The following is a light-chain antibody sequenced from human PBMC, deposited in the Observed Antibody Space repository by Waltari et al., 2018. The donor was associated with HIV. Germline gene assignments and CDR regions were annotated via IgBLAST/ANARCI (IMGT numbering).Light chain of an antibody. CDR1: TNNVGNQG. J-gene: IGLJ3*02. CDR3: SAWDSSLEAWV. CDR2: RNT. V-gene: IGLV10-54*01. Sequence: QAGLTQPPSVSKGLRQTATLTCTGHTNNVGNQGAAWLQQHQGHPPKLLSYRNTNRPSGISERLSASRSGNTASLTIAELQPDDEADYYCSAWDSSLEAWVFGGGTKLTVL.